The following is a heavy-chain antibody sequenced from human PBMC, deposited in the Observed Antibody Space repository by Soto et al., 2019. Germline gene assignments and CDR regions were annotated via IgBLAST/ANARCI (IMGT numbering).Heavy chain of an antibody. CDR3: ARAGENYGSGTFSPPLRYYFNS. V-gene: IGHV1-46*01. D-gene: IGHD3-10*01. J-gene: IGHJ4*02. Sequence: QVQLVQSGAEVKKPGASVTVSCKASGYTFTTHYMHWVRQAPGQGLEWRGIINPSGGRTTYALKFQGRVSLTSDTSTNTVYMELCSLRSEDTAVYYCARAGENYGSGTFSPPLRYYFNSWGQGTLVTVSS. CDR2: INPSGGRT. CDR1: GYTFTTHY.